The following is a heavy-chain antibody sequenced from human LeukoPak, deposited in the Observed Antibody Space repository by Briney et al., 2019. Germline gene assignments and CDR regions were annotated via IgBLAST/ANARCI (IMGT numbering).Heavy chain of an antibody. J-gene: IGHJ4*02. Sequence: SVKVSCKASGGTFSSYAISWVRQAPGQGLEWMGGIIPIFGTANYAQKFQGRVTITADESTSTAYMELSSLRSEDTAVYYCARNLGSSSGLDYWGQGTLVTVSS. CDR1: GGTFSSYA. CDR2: IIPIFGTA. D-gene: IGHD6-6*01. CDR3: ARNLGSSSGLDY. V-gene: IGHV1-69*13.